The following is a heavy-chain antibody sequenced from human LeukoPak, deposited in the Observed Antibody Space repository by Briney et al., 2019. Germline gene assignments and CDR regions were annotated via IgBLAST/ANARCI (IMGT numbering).Heavy chain of an antibody. J-gene: IGHJ6*02. CDR1: GGSISSYY. D-gene: IGHD2-21*01. Sequence: PSETLSLTCTVSGGSISSYYWSWIRQPPGKGLEWIGYIYYSGSPNYNPSLKSRVTISVDTSKNQFSLKLSSVTAADTAVYYCARGDYSNYYYGMDVWAKGPRSPSP. CDR3: ARGDYSNYYYGMDV. CDR2: IYYSGSP. V-gene: IGHV4-59*01.